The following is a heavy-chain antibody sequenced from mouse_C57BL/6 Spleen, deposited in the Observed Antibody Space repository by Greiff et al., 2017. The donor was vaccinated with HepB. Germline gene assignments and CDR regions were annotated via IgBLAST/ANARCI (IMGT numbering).Heavy chain of an antibody. V-gene: IGHV1-15*01. CDR2: IDPETGGT. Sequence: QVQLQQSAAELVRPGASVTLSCKASGYTFTDYEMHWVKQTPVHGLEWIGAIDPETGGTAYNQKFKGKAILTADKSSSTAYMELRSLTSEDSAVYYCTRLGQLRLLFAYWGQGTLVTVSA. CDR3: TRLGQLRLLFAY. D-gene: IGHD3-2*02. CDR1: GYTFTDYE. J-gene: IGHJ3*01.